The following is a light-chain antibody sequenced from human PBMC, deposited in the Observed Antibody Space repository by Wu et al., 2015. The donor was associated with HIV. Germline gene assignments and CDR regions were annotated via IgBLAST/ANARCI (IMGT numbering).Light chain of an antibody. CDR3: QQLNSY. CDR2: AAS. Sequence: DIQMTQSPSSLSASVGDRVTITCRASQGISSYLAWYQQKPGKAPKLLIYAASTLQSGVPSRFSGSGSGTDFTLTISSLQPEDFATYYCQQLNSYFGQGTRLEIK. J-gene: IGKJ5*01. CDR1: QGISSY. V-gene: IGKV1-9*01.